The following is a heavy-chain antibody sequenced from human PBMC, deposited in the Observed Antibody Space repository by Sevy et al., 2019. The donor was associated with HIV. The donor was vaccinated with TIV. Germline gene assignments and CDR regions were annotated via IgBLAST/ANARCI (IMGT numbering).Heavy chain of an antibody. J-gene: IGHJ4*02. V-gene: IGHV3-11*01. Sequence: GGTLRLSCAASTFTFSDYYMTWIRQAPGKGLEWVSHISSGGSNKYYEDSVKDRFTISKDNAKNSLNLLMNSLRVEDTALYYCARVRYNYGSHYFDYWGQGTLVTVSS. D-gene: IGHD5-18*01. CDR1: TFTFSDYY. CDR3: ARVRYNYGSHYFDY. CDR2: ISSGGSNK.